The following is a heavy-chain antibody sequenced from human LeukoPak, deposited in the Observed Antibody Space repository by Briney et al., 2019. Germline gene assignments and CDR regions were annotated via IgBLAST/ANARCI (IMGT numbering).Heavy chain of an antibody. CDR2: IHYSEST. Sequence: SETLSLTCTVSGGSISTYYWSWIRQPPGKGLEWIGYIHYSESTNYNPSLKSRVTISVDTSKNQFSLKLSSVTAADTAVYFCARHDDYGENIGSFDYWGQGTLVTVSS. V-gene: IGHV4-59*08. J-gene: IGHJ4*02. CDR3: ARHDDYGENIGSFDY. CDR1: GGSISTYY. D-gene: IGHD4-17*01.